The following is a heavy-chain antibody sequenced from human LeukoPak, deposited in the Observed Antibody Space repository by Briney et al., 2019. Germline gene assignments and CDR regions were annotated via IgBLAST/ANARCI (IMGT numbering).Heavy chain of an antibody. CDR2: INPSGGST. Sequence: ASVKVSCKASGYTFTSYYMRWVRQAPGQGLEWMGIINPSGGSTSYAQKFQGRVTMTRDTSTSTVYMELSSLRSEDTAVYYCARVGDSSGYSYYFDYWGQGTLVTVSS. J-gene: IGHJ4*02. CDR3: ARVGDSSGYSYYFDY. CDR1: GYTFTSYY. D-gene: IGHD3-22*01. V-gene: IGHV1-46*01.